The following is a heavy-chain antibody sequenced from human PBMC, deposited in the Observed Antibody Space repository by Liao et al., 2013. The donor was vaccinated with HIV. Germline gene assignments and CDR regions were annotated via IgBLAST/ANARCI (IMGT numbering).Heavy chain of an antibody. CDR1: GGSISSYY. Sequence: QVQLQESGPGLIQPSETLSLTCTVSGGSISSYYWSWIRQPAGKGLEWIGEINHSGSTNYNPSLKSRVTLSVDTSKNQFSLKLTSVTAADTAVYYCARGRNYDFWSGYLDYWGQGTLVTVSS. V-gene: IGHV4-34*02. J-gene: IGHJ4*02. CDR2: INHSGST. CDR3: ARGRNYDFWSGYLDY. D-gene: IGHD3-3*01.